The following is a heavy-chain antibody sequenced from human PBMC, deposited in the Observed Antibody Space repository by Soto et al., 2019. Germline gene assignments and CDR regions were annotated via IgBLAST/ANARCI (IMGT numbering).Heavy chain of an antibody. CDR3: ARCSSGSYYGDDAFDI. Sequence: GASVKVSCKASGYTFTSYAMHWVRQAPGQRLEWMGWINAGNGNTKYSQKFQGRVTITRDTSASTAYMELSSLRSEDTAVYYCARCSSGSYYGDDAFDIWGQGTMVTVS. J-gene: IGHJ3*02. CDR1: GYTFTSYA. V-gene: IGHV1-3*01. D-gene: IGHD1-26*01. CDR2: INAGNGNT.